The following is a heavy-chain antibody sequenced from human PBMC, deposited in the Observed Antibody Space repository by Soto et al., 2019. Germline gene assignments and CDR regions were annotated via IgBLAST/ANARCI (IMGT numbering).Heavy chain of an antibody. CDR3: ARGRRSKTATAGTGWFDP. D-gene: IGHD6-13*01. V-gene: IGHV4-30-2*06. J-gene: IGHJ5*02. CDR1: GDSISSGGLS. CDR2: IYYPGLT. Sequence: QLQLQESGSGLLKPSQTPSLNCSVSGDSISSGGLSWNWLRQSPGRSLEWIGYIYYPGLTYYNPSLKSRVSMSLDTSENQVSLSLSSVTAADSAVYYCARGRRSKTATAGTGWFDPWGPGTLVTVSS.